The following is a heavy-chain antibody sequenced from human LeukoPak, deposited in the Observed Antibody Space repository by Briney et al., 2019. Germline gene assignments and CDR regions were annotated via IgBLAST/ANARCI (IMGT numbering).Heavy chain of an antibody. J-gene: IGHJ4*02. CDR3: VGIQGDY. V-gene: IGHV3-53*01. D-gene: IGHD1-14*01. Sequence: GGSLRLSRAASGFTVSSNYMNWVRQAPGKGLEWVSVIYSGGSTYYADSVKGRFTISRDNSKNTLYLQMNSLRAEDTAVYYCVGIQGDYWGQGTLVTVSS. CDR2: IYSGGST. CDR1: GFTVSSNY.